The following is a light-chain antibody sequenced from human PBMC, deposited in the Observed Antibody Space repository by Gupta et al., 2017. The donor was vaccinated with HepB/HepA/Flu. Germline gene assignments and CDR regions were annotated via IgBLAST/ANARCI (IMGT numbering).Light chain of an antibody. V-gene: IGLV3-1*01. CDR1: NLGVTY. J-gene: IGLJ2*01. Sequence: ELTQSPSVSVSPGQPASITCSGANLGVTYASWYPQKPGQSPVLVIYENKKRPSGLPERFSGSISGNTATLTISGTQAMDEDYYYCQAWDSGTVVFGGGTKLTVL. CDR3: QAWDSGTVV. CDR2: ENK.